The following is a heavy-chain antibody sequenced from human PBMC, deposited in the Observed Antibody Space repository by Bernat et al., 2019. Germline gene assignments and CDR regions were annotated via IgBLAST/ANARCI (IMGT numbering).Heavy chain of an antibody. V-gene: IGHV3-23*01. J-gene: IGHJ4*02. CDR2: ITGRGDYT. D-gene: IGHD3-22*01. CDR3: ARDLLYDTRSYYSPFDY. Sequence: EVQLLESGGGLVQPGGSLRLSCLASGFTFSNYAMSWVRQAPGKGLEWVSLITGRGDYTYYGDSVTGRFSISRDNSKNTLYLQMNNLRVEDTAVYYCARDLLYDTRSYYSPFDYWGQGTLATVSS. CDR1: GFTFSNYA.